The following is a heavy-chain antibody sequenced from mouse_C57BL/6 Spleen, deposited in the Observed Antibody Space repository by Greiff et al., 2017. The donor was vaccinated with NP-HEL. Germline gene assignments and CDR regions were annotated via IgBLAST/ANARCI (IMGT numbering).Heavy chain of an antibody. J-gene: IGHJ4*01. CDR2: IDPSDSYT. CDR1: GYTFTSYW. Sequence: QVQLQQPGAELVKPGASVKLSCKASGYTFTSYWMQWVIQRPGQGLEWIGEIDPSDSYTNFNQKFKGKVTLTVDKSSSTAYMQLSSLTTEDSAVYYCARSCGYAMDYWGQGTSVTVSS. CDR3: ARSCGYAMDY. V-gene: IGHV1-50*01.